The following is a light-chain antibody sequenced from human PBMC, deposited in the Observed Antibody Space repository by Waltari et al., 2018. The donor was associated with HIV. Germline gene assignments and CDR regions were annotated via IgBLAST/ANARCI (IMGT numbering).Light chain of an antibody. CDR2: KVS. CDR3: MQGTHWPPIT. CDR1: QSLVYSDGNTH. Sequence: DVVLTQSPLSLPVTLGQPASISCRSRQSLVYSDGNTHLTWFQQRPGQSPRRLIYKVSNRDSGVPDRFSGSGSGTDFTLKISRVEAEDVGVFYCMQGTHWPPITFGQGTRLEIK. V-gene: IGKV2-30*01. J-gene: IGKJ5*01.